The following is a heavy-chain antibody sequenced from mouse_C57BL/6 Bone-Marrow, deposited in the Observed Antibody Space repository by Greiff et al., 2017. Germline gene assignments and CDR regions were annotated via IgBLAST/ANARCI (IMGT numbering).Heavy chain of an antibody. CDR3: ARGGYARYWYFDV. Sequence: EVKLQESGPGLVKPSQSLSLTCSVTGYSITSGYYWNWIRQFPGNKLEWMGYISYDGSNNYNPSLKNRISITRDTSKNQFFLKLNSVTTEDTATYYCARGGYARYWYFDVWGTGTTVTVSS. D-gene: IGHD2-2*01. J-gene: IGHJ1*03. V-gene: IGHV3-6*01. CDR1: GYSITSGYY. CDR2: ISYDGSN.